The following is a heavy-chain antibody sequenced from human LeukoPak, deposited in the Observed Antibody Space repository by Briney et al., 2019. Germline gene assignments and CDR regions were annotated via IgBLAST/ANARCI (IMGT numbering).Heavy chain of an antibody. CDR3: ARGATYNERNGLFDP. V-gene: IGHV4-31*03. CDR2: IHYRGST. Sequence: SQTLSLTCTVSGASITTGAHFWVWIRQLPGQSLEFIGYIHYRGSTLYNPSLATRVTISLDTSADQFSLSLSSVTAADTAVYYCARGATYNERNGLFDPWGQGTLVTVSS. D-gene: IGHD2-8*01. J-gene: IGHJ5*02. CDR1: GASITTGAHF.